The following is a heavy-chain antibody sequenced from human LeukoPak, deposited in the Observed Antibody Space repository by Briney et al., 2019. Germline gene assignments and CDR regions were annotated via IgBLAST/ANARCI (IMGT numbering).Heavy chain of an antibody. J-gene: IGHJ4*01. CDR3: AEESGTYYDY. CDR1: GFTFSSYG. D-gene: IGHD1-26*01. V-gene: IGHV3-30*02. CDR2: IRYDGSNK. Sequence: PGGSLRLSCAVSGFTFSSYGIHWVRQAPGKGLEWVAFIRYDGSNKYYVDSVKGRFTISRDNSKNTLFLQMNSLRAEDTAVYDCAEESGTYYDYWGHGTLVTVSS.